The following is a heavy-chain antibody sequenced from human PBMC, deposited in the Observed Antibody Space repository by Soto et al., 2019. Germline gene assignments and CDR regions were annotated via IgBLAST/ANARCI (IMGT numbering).Heavy chain of an antibody. J-gene: IGHJ4*02. CDR2: IYNSGST. D-gene: IGHD2-21*02. V-gene: IGHV4-59*01. Sequence: QVQLQESGPGLVKPSETLSLTCNVSGGSIGNYFWTWIRQPPGKGLEWIGYIYNSGSTIYNPSLKSRVTMSVDTSKNHFSLKVSSVTAADTAVYYCARDFVCSDEDCYSGYAYWGQGILVTVSS. CDR1: GGSIGNYF. CDR3: ARDFVCSDEDCYSGYAY.